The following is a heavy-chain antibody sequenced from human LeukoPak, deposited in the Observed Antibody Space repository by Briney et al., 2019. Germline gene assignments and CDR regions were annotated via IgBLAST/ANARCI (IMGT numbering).Heavy chain of an antibody. CDR1: GLFFSAYS. CDR2: ISTDSAYI. D-gene: IGHD3-22*01. CDR3: ASDRYYYDSSGYYSHYWYFDL. Sequence: GGSLRLSCAASGLFFSAYSMTWVRQAPGKGLEWVSTISTDSAYINYADSVRGRFTISRDNAKNTLYLQMNSLRAEDTAVYYCASDRYYYDSSGYYSHYWYFDLWGRGTLVTVSS. J-gene: IGHJ2*01. V-gene: IGHV3-21*04.